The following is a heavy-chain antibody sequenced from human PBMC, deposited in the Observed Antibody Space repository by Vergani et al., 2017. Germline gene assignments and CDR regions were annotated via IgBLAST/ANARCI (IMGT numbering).Heavy chain of an antibody. J-gene: IGHJ4*02. CDR3: AKDGRENSDYGYFDY. V-gene: IGHV3-30-3*01. D-gene: IGHD4-17*01. Sequence: QVQLVESGGGVIQPGRSLRLSCAASGFTFGDHGFHWVRRPPGKGLEWVALISYDGTNKYYTNSVRGRFTISRDNSKSTLFLQMNSLRADDTAVYYCAKDGRENSDYGYFDYWGQGTLVTVSS. CDR1: GFTFGDHG. CDR2: ISYDGTNK.